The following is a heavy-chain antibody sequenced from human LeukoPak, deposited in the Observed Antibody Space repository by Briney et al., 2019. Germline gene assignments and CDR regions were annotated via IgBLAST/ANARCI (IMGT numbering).Heavy chain of an antibody. CDR3: ASNFIPGYCSSTSCSGVAYFDY. CDR1: GGTFSSYA. CDR2: IIPIFGTA. D-gene: IGHD2-2*03. V-gene: IGHV1-69*13. Sequence: SVKVSCKASGGTFSSYAISWVRQAPGQGLEWMGGIIPIFGTANYAQKFQGRVTITADESTSTAYMELSSLRSEDTAVYYCASNFIPGYCSSTSCSGVAYFDYWGQGILVTVSS. J-gene: IGHJ4*02.